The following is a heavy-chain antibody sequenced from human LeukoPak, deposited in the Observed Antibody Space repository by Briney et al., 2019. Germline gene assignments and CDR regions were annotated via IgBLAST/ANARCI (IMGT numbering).Heavy chain of an antibody. D-gene: IGHD5-24*01. CDR1: GFTFSSYG. Sequence: GGSLRLSCAASGFTFSSYGMHWVRQAPGKGLEWVAVISYDGSNKYYADSVKGRFTISRDNSKNTLYLQMNSLRAEDMALYYCAKDTGDGYKPSPLDYWGQGTLVTVSS. CDR2: ISYDGSNK. V-gene: IGHV3-30*18. J-gene: IGHJ4*02. CDR3: AKDTGDGYKPSPLDY.